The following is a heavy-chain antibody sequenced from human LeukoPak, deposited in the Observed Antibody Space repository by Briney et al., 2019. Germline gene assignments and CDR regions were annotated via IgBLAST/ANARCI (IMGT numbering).Heavy chain of an antibody. CDR3: VRNLDFWGDSEDY. D-gene: IGHD3-3*01. V-gene: IGHV3-74*01. J-gene: IGHJ4*02. Sequence: PGGSLRLSCAASGFTFSSYWMHWVRQAPGKGLVWVSRINSDGSTTTYADSVKGRFTISRDNAKNTLYLQINSLRAEDTAVYYCVRNLDFWGDSEDYWGQGTLVTVSS. CDR2: INSDGSTT. CDR1: GFTFSSYW.